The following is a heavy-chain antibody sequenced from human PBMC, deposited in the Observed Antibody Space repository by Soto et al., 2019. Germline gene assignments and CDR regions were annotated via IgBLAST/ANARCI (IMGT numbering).Heavy chain of an antibody. CDR2: IYYSGST. Sequence: QVQLQESGPGLVKPSQTLSLTCTVSGGSISSGGYYWSWIRQHPGKGLEWIGYIYYSGSTYYNPYLTRRVTISVDTSKNQFSLKLSSVTAADTAVYYCARDPSASGSYFDYWGQGTLVTVSS. CDR3: ARDPSASGSYFDY. J-gene: IGHJ4*02. CDR1: GGSISSGGYY. D-gene: IGHD3-10*01. V-gene: IGHV4-31*03.